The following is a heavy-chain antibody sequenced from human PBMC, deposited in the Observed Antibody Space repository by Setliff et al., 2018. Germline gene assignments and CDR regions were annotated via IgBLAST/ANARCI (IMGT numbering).Heavy chain of an antibody. CDR3: ARHKTGAVGTGEHFQH. J-gene: IGHJ1*01. CDR1: VDSISSSTYY. Sequence: SETLSLTCTVSVDSISSSTYYWGWIRQPPGKGLEWIGSVYYSGTTKYNPSFGSRVTISVDASKNQFSLKLSSVTAADTAVYYCARHKTGAVGTGEHFQHWGQGTLVTVSS. D-gene: IGHD6-19*01. CDR2: VYYSGTT. V-gene: IGHV4-39*01.